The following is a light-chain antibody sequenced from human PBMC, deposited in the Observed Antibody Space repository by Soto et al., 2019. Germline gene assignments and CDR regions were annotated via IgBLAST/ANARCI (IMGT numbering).Light chain of an antibody. CDR2: VAS. V-gene: IGKV3-15*01. CDR3: QQYNNWPRT. CDR1: QSVSSN. J-gene: IGKJ1*01. Sequence: EIVMTQSPATLSVSPGERATLYCRASQSVSSNLAWYQYKPGQAPRLLIYVASTRATGIPARFSGSGSGTEFTLTISSLQSEDFVVYYCQQYNNWPRTFGQGTKVEIK.